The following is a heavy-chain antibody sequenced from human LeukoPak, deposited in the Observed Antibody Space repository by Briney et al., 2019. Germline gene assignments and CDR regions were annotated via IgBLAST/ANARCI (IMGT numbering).Heavy chain of an antibody. Sequence: SGGSLRLSCAASGFTVISNYMSWVRQAPGKGLEWVSVMYSGGSTYYADSVKGRFTISRDNSKNTLYLQMNSLRAEDTAVYYCARGLWASPADWGQGTLATVSS. CDR3: ARGLWASPAD. CDR2: MYSGGST. D-gene: IGHD3-16*01. V-gene: IGHV3-53*01. J-gene: IGHJ4*02. CDR1: GFTVISNY.